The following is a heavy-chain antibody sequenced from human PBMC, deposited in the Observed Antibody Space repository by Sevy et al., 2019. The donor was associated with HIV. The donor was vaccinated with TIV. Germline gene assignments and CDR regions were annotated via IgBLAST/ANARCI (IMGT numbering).Heavy chain of an antibody. CDR2: INSDSGVT. D-gene: IGHD4-17*01. V-gene: IGHV1-2*02. Sequence: ASVKVSCKASGYIFTDYYIHWVRQAPGQGLEWMAWINSDSGVTNYEQRFQGAVTVTRDTSFNTAYLDLSRLKSNDTAIYFCPRLTTKPTSDLYGMDVWGQGTTVTVSS. J-gene: IGHJ6*02. CDR3: PRLTTKPTSDLYGMDV. CDR1: GYIFTDYY.